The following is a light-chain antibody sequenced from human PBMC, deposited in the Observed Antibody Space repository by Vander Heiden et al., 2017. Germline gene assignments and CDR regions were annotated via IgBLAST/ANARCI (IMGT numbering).Light chain of an antibody. CDR3: MQALQTPLT. V-gene: IGKV2-28*01. CDR2: LGS. J-gene: IGKJ4*01. CDR1: QSLLHSNGYNY. Sequence: DIVMTQSPLSLPVTPGEPASISCRSSQSLLHSNGYNYFDWYLQKPGQSPQLLIYLGSNQASGVPDRFSGSGSGTDFTLKISRVEAEDVGVYYCMQALQTPLTLGGGTKVEIK.